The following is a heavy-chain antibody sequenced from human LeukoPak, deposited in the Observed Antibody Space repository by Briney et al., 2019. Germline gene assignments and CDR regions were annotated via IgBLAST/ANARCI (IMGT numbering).Heavy chain of an antibody. CDR2: IYRDGST. CDR1: GFTVSSNY. D-gene: IGHD3-10*01. J-gene: IGHJ4*02. Sequence: GGSLRLSCAASGFTVSSNYMSWVRQAPGKGLEWVSVIYRDGSTYYADSVKGRFTISRDNSKNTLYLQMNSLRAEDTAVYYCARATYGKNYFDYWGRGTLVTVSS. CDR3: ARATYGKNYFDY. V-gene: IGHV3-53*01.